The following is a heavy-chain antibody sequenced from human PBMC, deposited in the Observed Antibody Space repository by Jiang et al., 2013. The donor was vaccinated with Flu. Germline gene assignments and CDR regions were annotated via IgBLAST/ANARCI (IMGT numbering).Heavy chain of an antibody. J-gene: IGHJ4*02. CDR3: AKGPDFVTVVTPVDY. V-gene: IGHV3-23*01. CDR1: GFTFSSYA. D-gene: IGHD4-23*01. Sequence: LESGGGLVQPGGSLRLSCAASGFTFSSYAMSWVRQAPGKGLEWVSAISGSGGSTYYADSVKGRFTISRDNSKNTLYLQMNSLRAEDTAVYYCAKGPDFVTVVTPVDYWGQGTLVTVSS. CDR2: ISGSGGST.